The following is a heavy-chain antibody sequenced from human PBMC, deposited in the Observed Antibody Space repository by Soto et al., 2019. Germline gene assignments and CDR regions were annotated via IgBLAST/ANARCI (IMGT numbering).Heavy chain of an antibody. CDR3: ARDYISTMVRGVYSSSIDYGMDV. Sequence: PGGSLRLSCAASGFTFSSYEMNWVRQAPGKGLEWVSYISSSGSTIYYADSVKGRFTISRDNAKNSLYLQMNSLRAEDTAVYYCARDYISTMVRGVYSSSIDYGMDVWGQGTTVTVSS. CDR2: ISSSGSTI. CDR1: GFTFSSYE. J-gene: IGHJ6*02. D-gene: IGHD3-10*01. V-gene: IGHV3-48*03.